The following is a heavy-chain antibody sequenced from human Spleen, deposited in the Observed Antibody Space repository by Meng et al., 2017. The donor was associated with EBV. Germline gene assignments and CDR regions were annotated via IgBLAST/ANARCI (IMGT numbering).Heavy chain of an antibody. J-gene: IGHJ3*02. CDR3: ARDVQHLVVVTALEADAFDI. Sequence: QVQLVQSGAEVKKPGASVKVSCRASGHNFISYGISWVRQAPGQGLEWMGWVSGYNGHTNYPRNVQDRVTMTTDTSTSTAYMELRSLRSDDTAVYFCARDVQHLVVVTALEADAFDIWGQGTMVTVS. V-gene: IGHV1-18*01. D-gene: IGHD2-21*02. CDR2: VSGYNGHT. CDR1: GHNFISYG.